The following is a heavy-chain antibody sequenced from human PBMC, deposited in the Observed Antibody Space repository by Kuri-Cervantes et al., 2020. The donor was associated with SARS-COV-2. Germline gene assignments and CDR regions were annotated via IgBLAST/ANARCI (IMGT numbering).Heavy chain of an antibody. J-gene: IGHJ6*02. D-gene: IGHD4-17*01. CDR2: IGSSGGST. CDR1: GFTFSTYA. CDR3: AKSTVTTKIPGMDV. V-gene: IGHV3-23*01. Sequence: GESLKISCAASGFTFSTYAMSWVRQAPGKGLEWVSTIGSSGGSTYYADSVKGRFTISRDNSKNTLYLQMNSLRVEDAAVYYCAKSTVTTKIPGMDVWGRGTTVTVSS.